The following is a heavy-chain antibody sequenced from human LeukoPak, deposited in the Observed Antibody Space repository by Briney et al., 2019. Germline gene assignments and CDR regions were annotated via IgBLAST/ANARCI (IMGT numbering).Heavy chain of an antibody. V-gene: IGHV4-34*01. D-gene: IGHD2-2*01. CDR3: ARGLLYCSSTSCDYGMDV. CDR1: GGSFSGYY. CDR2: INHSGST. Sequence: PSETLSLTCAVYGGSFSGYYWSWIRQPPGKGLEWLGEINHSGSTNYNPALKSRVTISVDTSKNKFSLKLSSVTDADTAVYYCARGLLYCSSTSCDYGMDVWGQGTTVTVSS. J-gene: IGHJ6*02.